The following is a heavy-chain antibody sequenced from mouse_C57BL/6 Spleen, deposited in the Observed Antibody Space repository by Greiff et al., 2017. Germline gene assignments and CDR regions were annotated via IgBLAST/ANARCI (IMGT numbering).Heavy chain of an antibody. CDR2: IDPETGGT. CDR1: GYTFTDYE. J-gene: IGHJ2*01. Sequence: QLKQSGAELVRPGASVTLSCKASGYTFTDYEMHWVKQTPVHGLEWIGAIDPETGGTAYNQKFKGKAILTADKSSSTAYMELRSLTSEDSAVYYCTTIYDYDVDYWGQGTTLTVSS. CDR3: TTIYDYDVDY. D-gene: IGHD2-4*01. V-gene: IGHV1-15*01.